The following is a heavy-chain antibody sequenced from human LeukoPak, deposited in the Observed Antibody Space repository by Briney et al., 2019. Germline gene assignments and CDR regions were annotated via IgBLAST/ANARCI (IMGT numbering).Heavy chain of an antibody. CDR1: GYTFTGYY. V-gene: IGHV1-2*02. CDR3: ARRLPPDAFDI. CDR2: INPNSGDT. Sequence: GASVKVSCKASGYTFTGYYMHWVRQAPGQGLEWMGWINPNSGDTNYAQNLQGRVTMTTDTSTTTAYMELRSLRSDDTAVYYCARRLPPDAFDIWGQGTMVTVSS. J-gene: IGHJ3*02. D-gene: IGHD5-12*01.